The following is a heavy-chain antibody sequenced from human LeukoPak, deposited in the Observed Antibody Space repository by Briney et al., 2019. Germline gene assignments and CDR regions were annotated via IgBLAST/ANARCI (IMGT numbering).Heavy chain of an antibody. CDR1: GYTFTSYD. CDR3: ARDYGGNSGWFDP. J-gene: IGHJ5*02. CDR2: MNPNSGNT. V-gene: IGHV1-8*01. D-gene: IGHD4-23*01. Sequence: ASVKVSCKASGYTFTSYDLNWVRQATGQGLEWIGWMNPNSGNTGYAQKFQGRVTLTRSTSICTAYMELRSLTSEDTAVYYCARDYGGNSGWFDPWGQGTLVTVSS.